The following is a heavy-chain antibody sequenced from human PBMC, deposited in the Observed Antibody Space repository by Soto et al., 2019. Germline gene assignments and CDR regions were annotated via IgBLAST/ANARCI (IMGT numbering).Heavy chain of an antibody. Sequence: ASVKVSCKASGYTFTSYGISWVRQAPGQGLEWMGWISAYNGNTNYAQKLQGRVTMTTDTSTSTAYMELSSLRSEDTAVYYCATVDTAMVKAPYYYYYYGMDVWGQGTTVTVS. CDR2: ISAYNGNT. V-gene: IGHV1-18*01. J-gene: IGHJ6*02. CDR3: ATVDTAMVKAPYYYYYYGMDV. CDR1: GYTFTSYG. D-gene: IGHD5-18*01.